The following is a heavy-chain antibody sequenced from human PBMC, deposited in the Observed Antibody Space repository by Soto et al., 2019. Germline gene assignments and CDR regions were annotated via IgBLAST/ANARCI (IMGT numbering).Heavy chain of an antibody. CDR1: GGSISSYY. CDR3: ARDNDSSGYLFDP. Sequence: SETLSLTCTVSGGSISSYYWSWIRQPPGKGLEWIAYIYYTGSTNYNPSLKSRVTISVDKSNNQFSLTLKYVTAADTAVYYCARDNDSSGYLFDPWGQGTLVTVSS. CDR2: IYYTGST. D-gene: IGHD3-22*01. V-gene: IGHV4-59*12. J-gene: IGHJ5*02.